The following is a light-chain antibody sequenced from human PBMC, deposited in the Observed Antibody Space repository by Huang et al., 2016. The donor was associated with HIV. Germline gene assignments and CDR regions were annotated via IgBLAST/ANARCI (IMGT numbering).Light chain of an antibody. CDR3: QQYYHWPQT. CDR2: GAS. Sequence: EIVLTQSPATLSVSPGERVTLSCRASQSINSNLAWYQQKYGQAPRLLISGASTRASGIPARFSGSGSRTEFTLTISSLQSEDFAVYYCQQYYHWPQTFGQGTKVEIK. V-gene: IGKV3-15*01. J-gene: IGKJ1*01. CDR1: QSINSN.